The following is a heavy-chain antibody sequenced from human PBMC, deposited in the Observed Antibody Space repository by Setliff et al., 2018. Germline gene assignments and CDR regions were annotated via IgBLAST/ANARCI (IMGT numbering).Heavy chain of an antibody. V-gene: IGHV1-69*10. Sequence: SVKVSCKASGGTFTTYTISWVRQAPGQGLEWMGGLLPMFGIANYAQRFQGRVTMTTDTSTSTAYLEVRSLRSDDTAVYYCARGPVDGFDYWGQGTLVTVS. CDR1: GGTFTTYT. CDR3: ARGPVDGFDY. CDR2: LLPMFGIA. J-gene: IGHJ4*02.